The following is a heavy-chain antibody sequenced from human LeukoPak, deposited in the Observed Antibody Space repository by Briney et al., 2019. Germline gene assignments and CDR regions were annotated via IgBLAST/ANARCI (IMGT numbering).Heavy chain of an antibody. CDR1: GFTFSDYN. J-gene: IGHJ6*02. Sequence: GGFLRLSCAASGFTFSDYNMNWVRQAPGKGLEWVSYITDSGNTIHYADSVKGRFTISRDNAKNSLYLQMNSLRAEDTAVYYCARSIGLTGGGVDVWGQGTTVTVSS. CDR3: ARSIGLTGGGVDV. CDR2: ITDSGNTI. V-gene: IGHV3-11*01. D-gene: IGHD3-9*01.